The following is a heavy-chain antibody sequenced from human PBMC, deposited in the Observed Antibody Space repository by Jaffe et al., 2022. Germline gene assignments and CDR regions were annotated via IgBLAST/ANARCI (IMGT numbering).Heavy chain of an antibody. D-gene: IGHD3-10*02. CDR2: ISWNSGSI. Sequence: EVQLVESGGGLVQPGRSLRLSCAASGFTFDDYAMHWVRQAPGKGLEWVSGISWNSGSIGYADSVKGRFTISRDNAKNSLYLQMNSLRAEDTALYYCAKDRSRGGVFRELLPLDYWGQGTLVTVSS. CDR1: GFTFDDYA. V-gene: IGHV3-9*01. J-gene: IGHJ4*02. CDR3: AKDRSRGGVFRELLPLDY.